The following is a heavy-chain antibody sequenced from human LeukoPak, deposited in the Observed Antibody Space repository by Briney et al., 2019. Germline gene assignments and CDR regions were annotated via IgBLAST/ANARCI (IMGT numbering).Heavy chain of an antibody. CDR3: ARYCSSTSCYAARDDY. V-gene: IGHV1-18*01. D-gene: IGHD2-2*01. Sequence: ASVKVSCKASGYTFTSYAMHWVRQAPGQGLEWMGWISAYNGNTNYAQKLQGRVTMTTDTSTSTAYMELRSLRSDDTAVYYCARYCSSTSCYAARDDYWGQGTLVTVSS. J-gene: IGHJ4*02. CDR1: GYTFTSYA. CDR2: ISAYNGNT.